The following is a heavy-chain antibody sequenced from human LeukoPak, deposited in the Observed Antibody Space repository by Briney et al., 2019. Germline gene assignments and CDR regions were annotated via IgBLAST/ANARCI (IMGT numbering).Heavy chain of an antibody. J-gene: IGHJ4*02. CDR1: GGSISSGDYY. Sequence: SQTLSLTCTVSGGSISSGDYYWSCIRQPPGQGLEWNGYIYYSGSTYSNPSLKSRVTISVDTSKNQSSLKLSSVTAADRAVYYCASFPRYYYDSSGPNWGQGTLVTVSS. CDR3: ASFPRYYYDSSGPN. V-gene: IGHV4-30-4*01. CDR2: IYYSGST. D-gene: IGHD3-22*01.